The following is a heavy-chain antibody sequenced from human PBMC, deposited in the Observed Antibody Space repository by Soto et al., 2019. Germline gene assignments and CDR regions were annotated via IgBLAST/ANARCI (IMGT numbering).Heavy chain of an antibody. V-gene: IGHV1-2*04. CDR2: INPKSGGT. CDR1: GYSFTDYH. CDR3: ARGHAILCSNRVCYFFYNPEMDV. Sequence: ASVKVSCKASGYSFTDYHIHWVRQAPGQGLEWLGRINPKSGGTSTAQKFQGWVTMTRARSIRTVYMELTRLRPDDTAVYFCARGHAILCSNRVCYFFYNPEMDVCGPGPTVNVSS. D-gene: IGHD2-8*01. J-gene: IGHJ6*02.